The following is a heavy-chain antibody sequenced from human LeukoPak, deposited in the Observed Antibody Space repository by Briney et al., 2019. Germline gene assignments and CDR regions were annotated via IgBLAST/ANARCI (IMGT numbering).Heavy chain of an antibody. D-gene: IGHD3-10*01. V-gene: IGHV3-11*01. Sequence: PGGSLRLSCAASGFTFSDYYMSWIRQAPGKGLEWVSYISSSGSTIYYADSVKGRFTISRDNAKNSLYLQMNSLRAEDTAVYYCARDRLVVRGSIWFDPWGQGTLVTVSS. CDR3: ARDRLVVRGSIWFDP. CDR2: ISSSGSTI. J-gene: IGHJ5*02. CDR1: GFTFSDYY.